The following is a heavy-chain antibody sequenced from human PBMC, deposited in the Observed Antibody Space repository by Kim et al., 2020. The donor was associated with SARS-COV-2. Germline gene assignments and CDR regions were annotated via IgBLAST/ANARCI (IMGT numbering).Heavy chain of an antibody. CDR1: GFTFSSYE. Sequence: GGSLRLSCVASGFTFSSYEMSWVRQAPGKGLEWVSYISSSSSNMYYSDSVKGRFTVSRDNAKNSLYLQMNSLRAEDTAVYYCARDKSHSGYLFDPWGQGTLVTVSS. D-gene: IGHD3-22*01. CDR3: ARDKSHSGYLFDP. CDR2: ISSSSSNM. J-gene: IGHJ5*02. V-gene: IGHV3-48*03.